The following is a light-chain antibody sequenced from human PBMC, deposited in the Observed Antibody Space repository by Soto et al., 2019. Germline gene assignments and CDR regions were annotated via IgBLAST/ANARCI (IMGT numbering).Light chain of an antibody. J-gene: IGKJ4*01. Sequence: EIVMTQSPATLSVSPGERATLSCRASQSVSSDLAWYQQKPGQAPRLLIYGTSARATGIPATFSGSGSGTEFTLTISSLQSEDFAIYYCQQYDNWPSVTFGGGTKVDNK. CDR3: QQYDNWPSVT. V-gene: IGKV3-15*01. CDR1: QSVSSD. CDR2: GTS.